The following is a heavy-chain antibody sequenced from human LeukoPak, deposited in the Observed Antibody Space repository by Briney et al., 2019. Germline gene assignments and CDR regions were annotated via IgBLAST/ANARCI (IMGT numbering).Heavy chain of an antibody. CDR2: IYSGGST. Sequence: GGSLRLSCAASGFTVSSNYMSWVRQAPGKGLEWVSVIYSGGSTYYPDSVTGRFTISRDKSKNTLYLQMNSLRAEDTAVYYCARDEGSGYFWAYWGQGTLVTVSS. V-gene: IGHV3-66*01. D-gene: IGHD3-22*01. CDR1: GFTVSSNY. J-gene: IGHJ4*02. CDR3: ARDEGSGYFWAY.